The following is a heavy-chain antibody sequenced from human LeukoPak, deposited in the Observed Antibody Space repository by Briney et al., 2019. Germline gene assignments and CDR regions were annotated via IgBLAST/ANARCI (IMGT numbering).Heavy chain of an antibody. J-gene: IGHJ4*02. CDR3: TTGGEKYCGGDCYPRPLDY. CDR2: IKSKTDGGTT. CDR1: GFTFSNAW. D-gene: IGHD2-21*02. Sequence: PGGSLRLSCEASGFTFSNAWMSWVRQAPGKGLEWVGRIKSKTDGGTTDYAAPVKGRFTISRDDSKNTLYLQMNSLKTEDTAVYYCTTGGEKYCGGDCYPRPLDYWGQGTLVTVSS. V-gene: IGHV3-15*01.